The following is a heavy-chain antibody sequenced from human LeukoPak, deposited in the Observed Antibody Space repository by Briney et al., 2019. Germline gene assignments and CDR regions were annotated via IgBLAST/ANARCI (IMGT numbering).Heavy chain of an antibody. CDR3: ARERSYCSSTSCHNWFGP. CDR2: ISAYNGNT. J-gene: IGHJ5*02. CDR1: GYTFTSYG. Sequence: ASVKVSCKASGYTFTSYGISWVRQAPGQGLEWMGWISAYNGNTNYAQKLQGRVTMTTDTSTSTAYMELRSLRSDDTAVYYCARERSYCSSTSCHNWFGPWGQGTLVTVSS. V-gene: IGHV1-18*04. D-gene: IGHD2-2*01.